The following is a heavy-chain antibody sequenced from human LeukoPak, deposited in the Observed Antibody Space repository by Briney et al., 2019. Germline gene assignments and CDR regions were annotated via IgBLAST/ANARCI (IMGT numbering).Heavy chain of an antibody. V-gene: IGHV4-30-4*01. CDR1: GGSISSGDYY. CDR2: IYYSGST. D-gene: IGHD2-21*02. CDR3: AGGGGVVVTAHDAFDI. Sequence: PSQTLSLTCTVSGGSISSGDYYWSWIRQPPGKGLEWIGYIYYSGSTYYDPSLKSRVTISVDTSKNQFTLKLSSVTAADTAVYYCAGGGGVVVTAHDAFDIWGQGTMVTVSS. J-gene: IGHJ3*02.